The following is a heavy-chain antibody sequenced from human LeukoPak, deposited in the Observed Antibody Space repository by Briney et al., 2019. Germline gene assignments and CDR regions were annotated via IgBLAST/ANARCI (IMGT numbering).Heavy chain of an antibody. CDR2: INPSGGTT. CDR1: RYTFTPYY. Sequence: GSVDVPCQACRYTFTPYYIQRVRQATGPGLGWVGIINPSGGTTSYAQQFQGTVTMTRNTATSTVYMEVGSLSSEDKAVYFCARECGEQLGRDCCDYWGQGTLVTVPS. J-gene: IGHJ4*02. D-gene: IGHD6-13*01. V-gene: IGHV1-46*01. CDR3: ARECGEQLGRDCCDY.